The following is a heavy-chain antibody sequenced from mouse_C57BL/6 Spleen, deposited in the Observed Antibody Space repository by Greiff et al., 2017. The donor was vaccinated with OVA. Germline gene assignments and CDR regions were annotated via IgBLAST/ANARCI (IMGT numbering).Heavy chain of an antibody. J-gene: IGHJ3*01. Sequence: QVQLQQSGPELVKPGASVKISCKASGYSFTRYYIHWVQQRPGQGLEWIGWLYPGSGNTKYNEKFKGKATLTADTSSSTAYMQLSSLTSEDSAVYYCARGGYDYDGWFAYWGQGTLVTVSA. CDR2: LYPGSGNT. D-gene: IGHD2-4*01. CDR3: ARGGYDYDGWFAY. CDR1: GYSFTRYY. V-gene: IGHV1-66*01.